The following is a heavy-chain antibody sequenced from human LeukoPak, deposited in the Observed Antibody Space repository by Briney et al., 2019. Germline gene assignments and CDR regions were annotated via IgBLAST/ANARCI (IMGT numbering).Heavy chain of an antibody. CDR1: GFTSTSSA. J-gene: IGHJ5*02. CDR3: AADTEYQLLFTWRFDP. D-gene: IGHD2-2*01. CDR2: IVVGSGNT. V-gene: IGHV1-58*02. Sequence: ASVKVSCKASGFTSTSSAMQWVRQARGQRLEWIGWIVVGSGNTNYVQKFQERVTITRDMSTSTAYMELSSLRSEDTAVYYCAADTEYQLLFTWRFDPWGQGTLVTVSS.